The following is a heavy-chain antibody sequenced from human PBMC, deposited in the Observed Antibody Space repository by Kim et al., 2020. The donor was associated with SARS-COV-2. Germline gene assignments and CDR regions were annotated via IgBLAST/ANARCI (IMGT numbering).Heavy chain of an antibody. V-gene: IGHV3-30*04. D-gene: IGHD2-21*01. Sequence: GGSLRLSCAASGFTFSKFSMHWVRQAPGKGLEWVSRISRDGSNEYYTDSVKGRLTISRDDAKNTLYLQMNSLKPEDTAVYYCARDYGEASDA. J-gene: IGHJ3*01. CDR1: GFTFSKFS. CDR2: ISRDGSNE. CDR3: ARDYGEASDA.